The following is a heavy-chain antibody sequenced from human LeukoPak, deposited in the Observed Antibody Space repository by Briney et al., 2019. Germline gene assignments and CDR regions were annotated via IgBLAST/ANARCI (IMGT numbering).Heavy chain of an antibody. J-gene: IGHJ5*02. V-gene: IGHV4-59*01. D-gene: IGHD4-17*01. CDR1: GGSITSYY. CDR3: VRSKSGTYGWFDP. CDR2: IYYSGTT. Sequence: ASETLSLTCTVSGGSITSYYWSWIRQPPGKGLEWIGYIYYSGTTNYNPSLRSRVTISVDTFKNQFSLKVNSVTAADTAVYYCVRSKSGTYGWFDPWGQGTLVTVSS.